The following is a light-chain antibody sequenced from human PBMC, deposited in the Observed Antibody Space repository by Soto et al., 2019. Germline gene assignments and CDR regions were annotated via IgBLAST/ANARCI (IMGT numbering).Light chain of an antibody. CDR2: AAS. Sequence: IQLTQYAAILSASVGGRVTITCLASQGISECFGWYQRTPGKAPKLLIYAASSLQSGVPSRFSGSGSGTDFTLTIISLQPEDFPPYYSLLVYNYPRTSGQATNEDI. V-gene: IGKV1-6*01. CDR3: LLVYNYPRT. J-gene: IGKJ1*01. CDR1: QGISEC.